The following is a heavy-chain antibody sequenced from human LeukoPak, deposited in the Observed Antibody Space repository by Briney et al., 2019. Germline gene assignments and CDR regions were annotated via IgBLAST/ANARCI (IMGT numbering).Heavy chain of an antibody. D-gene: IGHD2-8*02. CDR3: ARGGSGSSKYWVF. CDR1: GLSFDSYG. CDR2: IDSDGGDK. Sequence: GGSLRLSCAASGLSFDSYGMTWVRQAPGRGLEWVANIDSDGGDKYYGDSVKGRFSISRDNAENSLFLQMNNLRVEDSAVYYCARGGSGSSKYWVFWGQGTLVTVSS. J-gene: IGHJ4*02. V-gene: IGHV3-7*01.